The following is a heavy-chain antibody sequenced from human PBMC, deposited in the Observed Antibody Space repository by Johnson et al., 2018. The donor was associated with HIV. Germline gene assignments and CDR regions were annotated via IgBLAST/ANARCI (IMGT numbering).Heavy chain of an antibody. CDR1: GFTFDDYG. CDR2: IHWNGTNT. V-gene: IGHV3-20*04. J-gene: IGHJ3*02. CDR3: AREGSEDRIGVVTSRDDAFDI. D-gene: IGHD3-22*01. Sequence: VQLVESGGGVVRPGGSLRLSCADSGFTFDDYGMSWVSQAPGKGLEWVSGIHWNGTNTGYADSVKGRFTISRDNAKNSLYLQMNSLRAEDTALYYGAREGSEDRIGVVTSRDDAFDIWGKGTMGTVSS.